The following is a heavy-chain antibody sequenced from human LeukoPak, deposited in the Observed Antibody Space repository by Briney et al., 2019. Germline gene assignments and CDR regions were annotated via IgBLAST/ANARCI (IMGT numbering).Heavy chain of an antibody. V-gene: IGHV3-21*01. CDR3: AAVNCGGDCYSPSSFDY. CDR1: GFTFSSYS. CDR2: FSSSSSYI. J-gene: IGHJ4*02. Sequence: GGSLRLSCAASGFTFSSYSMNWVRQAPGKGLEWVSSFSSSSSYIHYADSVKGRFTISRDNAKSSLYLQMISLRAEDTAVYYCAAVNCGGDCYSPSSFDYSGQGALVTVSP. D-gene: IGHD2-21*02.